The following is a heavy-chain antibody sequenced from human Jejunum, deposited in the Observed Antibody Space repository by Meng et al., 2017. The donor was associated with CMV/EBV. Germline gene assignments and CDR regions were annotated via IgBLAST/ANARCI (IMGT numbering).Heavy chain of an antibody. V-gene: IGHV3-30-3*01. CDR3: VRDRYSGHELTYFDY. CDR1: GFTFSLYT. Sequence: GFTFSLYTMHGVRQAPGKGLEWVAVISYDGSNTFYADSVKGRFTISRDNSKSMLYMQMNSLRAEDTAVYYCVRDRYSGHELTYFDYWGQGTLVTVSS. CDR2: ISYDGSNT. J-gene: IGHJ4*02. D-gene: IGHD5-12*01.